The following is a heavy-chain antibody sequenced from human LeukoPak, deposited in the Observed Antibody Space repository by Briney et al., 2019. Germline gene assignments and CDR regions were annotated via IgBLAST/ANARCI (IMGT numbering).Heavy chain of an antibody. D-gene: IGHD4-23*01. Sequence: PSETLSLTCAVYGGSFSGYYWGWIRQPPGKGLESTGSIYYTGTTSYNPSLKSRLTISVDTSKNQFSLKLSSVTAADTAVYYCARVSRDFGGNSYFDYWGQGTLVTVSS. CDR2: IYYTGTT. V-gene: IGHV4-34*01. CDR1: GGSFSGYY. CDR3: ARVSRDFGGNSYFDY. J-gene: IGHJ4*02.